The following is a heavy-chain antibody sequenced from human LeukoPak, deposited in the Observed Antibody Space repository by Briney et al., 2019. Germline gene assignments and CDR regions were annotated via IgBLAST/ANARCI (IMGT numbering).Heavy chain of an antibody. V-gene: IGHV4-39*07. CDR1: GGSISSSSYY. D-gene: IGHD6-13*01. Sequence: PSETLSLTCTVSGGSISSSSYYWGWIRQPPGKGLEWIGSIYYSGSTYYNPSLKSRVTISVDTSKNQFSLKLSSVTAADTAVYYCARDLGSSSWSFDYWGQGTLVTVSS. CDR2: IYYSGST. CDR3: ARDLGSSSWSFDY. J-gene: IGHJ4*02.